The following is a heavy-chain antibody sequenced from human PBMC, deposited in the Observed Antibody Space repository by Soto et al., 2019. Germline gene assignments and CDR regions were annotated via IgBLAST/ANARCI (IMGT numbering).Heavy chain of an antibody. D-gene: IGHD3-10*01. CDR1: GGSISSTNYF. Sequence: QLELQESGPGLVKASETLSLICTVSGGSISSTNYFWGWIRQPPGKGLEWIGSSYYSGSTYYNPSLKSRVTISVDTSKKQFYLKLSSVTAADTALYFCVRQSPPLRDGYYGSPLRSAFDIWGQGTMVTVSS. CDR3: VRQSPPLRDGYYGSPLRSAFDI. CDR2: SYYSGST. V-gene: IGHV4-39*01. J-gene: IGHJ3*02.